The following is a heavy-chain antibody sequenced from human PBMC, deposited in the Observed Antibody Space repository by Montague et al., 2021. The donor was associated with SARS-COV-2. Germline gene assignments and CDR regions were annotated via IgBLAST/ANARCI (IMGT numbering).Heavy chain of an antibody. D-gene: IGHD2-21*01. Sequence: SETLSLTCTVSFGSISTYYWSWIRQPPGKGLEWIGFIFYNWSTKXNPSLKRRVSISLDTSKNQFSLKLSSVTAADTAVYYCARQDAWAYCGDECYRGWFDSWGQGTLVTVSS. CDR2: IFYNWST. V-gene: IGHV4-59*01. CDR3: ARQDAWAYCGDECYRGWFDS. J-gene: IGHJ5*01. CDR1: FGSISTYY.